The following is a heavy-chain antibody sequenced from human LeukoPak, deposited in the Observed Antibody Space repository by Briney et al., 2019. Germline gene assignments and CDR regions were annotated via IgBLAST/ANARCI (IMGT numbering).Heavy chain of an antibody. D-gene: IGHD3-10*01. Sequence: SQTLSLTCAVSGASISSGDYSWSWIRHPPGKGLEWIGYIYHSGSTTYNPSLKSRITISLDRSNNQFSLKLHSVTAADTAVYYCAGDFGSGSYRFDYWGQGILVTVSS. J-gene: IGHJ4*01. CDR2: IYHSGST. CDR1: GASISSGDYS. CDR3: AGDFGSGSYRFDY. V-gene: IGHV4-30-2*01.